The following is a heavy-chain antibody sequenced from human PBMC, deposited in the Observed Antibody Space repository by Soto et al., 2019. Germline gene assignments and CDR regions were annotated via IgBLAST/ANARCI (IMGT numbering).Heavy chain of an antibody. CDR1: GFTFTAYW. D-gene: IGHD2-2*01. CDR2: MFPGDSTT. J-gene: IGHJ4*02. Sequence: GESLKISCKGSGFTFTAYWIGWVRQMPGKGLEWMGIMFPGDSTTRYSPSFQGQVTMSAGKSISTAYLQWNSLKASDTAIYYCARVVIGYCSSTSCPADYWGQGTLVTVSS. CDR3: ARVVIGYCSSTSCPADY. V-gene: IGHV5-51*01.